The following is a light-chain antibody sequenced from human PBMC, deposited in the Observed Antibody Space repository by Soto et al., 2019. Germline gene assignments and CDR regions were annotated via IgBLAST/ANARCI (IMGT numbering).Light chain of an antibody. V-gene: IGKV1-5*01. CDR2: DAS. Sequence: DIQMTQSPSSLSASVGDRVTITCRASQSISSYLNWYQQKPGKAPKLLIYDASSLESGVPSRFSGSGSGTEFTLTISSLQPDDFATYYCQQYNIYFWT. CDR3: QQYNIYFWT. J-gene: IGKJ1*01. CDR1: QSISSY.